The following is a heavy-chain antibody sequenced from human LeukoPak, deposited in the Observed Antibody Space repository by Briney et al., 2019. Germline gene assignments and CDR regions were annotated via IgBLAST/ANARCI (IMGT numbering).Heavy chain of an antibody. V-gene: IGHV3-74*01. D-gene: IGHD2-15*01. CDR3: ARRVDATRWFDP. CDR1: GFSFSNYF. CDR2: ISGDGTTT. J-gene: IGHJ5*02. Sequence: GGSLRLSCSASGFSFSNYFMHWVRQAPGEGLVWVSRISGDGTTTIYADSVKGRFTISSDNAKNTLYLQMNSLRAEDTAVYYCARRVDATRWFDPWGQGALVTVSS.